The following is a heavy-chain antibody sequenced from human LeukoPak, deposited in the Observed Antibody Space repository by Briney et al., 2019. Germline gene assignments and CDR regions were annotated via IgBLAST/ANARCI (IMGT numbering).Heavy chain of an antibody. CDR1: GFTFSSYA. CDR3: ASLSSGWYGY. Sequence: GGSLRLSCAASGFTFSSYAMHWVRQTPGKGLEYVSAISSNGGSTYYANSVKGRFTISRDNSKNTLYLQMGSLRAEDMAVYYCASLSSGWYGYWGQGTLVTVSS. CDR2: ISSNGGST. V-gene: IGHV3-64*01. J-gene: IGHJ4*02. D-gene: IGHD6-19*01.